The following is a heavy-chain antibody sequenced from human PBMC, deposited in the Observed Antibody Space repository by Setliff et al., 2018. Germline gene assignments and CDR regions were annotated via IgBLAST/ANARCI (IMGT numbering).Heavy chain of an antibody. CDR2: MNPNCGNT. Sequence: ASVKVSCKASGYTFTSYGINWVRQAPGQGHERMGWMNPNCGNTGYAQRFQGRVTMTADTSTSTAYMELRSLRSDDTAVYYCARGRGYCSSTAGYPYIPVLDVWGQGTRVTASS. V-gene: IGHV1-18*01. J-gene: IGHJ3*01. CDR1: GYTFTSYG. CDR3: ARGRGYCSSTAGYPYIPVLDV. D-gene: IGHD2-2*01.